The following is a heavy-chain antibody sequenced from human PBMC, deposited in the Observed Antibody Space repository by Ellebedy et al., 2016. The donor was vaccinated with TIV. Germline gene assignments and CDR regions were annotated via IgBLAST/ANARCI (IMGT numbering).Heavy chain of an antibody. D-gene: IGHD3-3*01. J-gene: IGHJ4*02. CDR2: IKQDGTEK. V-gene: IGHV3-7*03. Sequence: GESLKISCAASGFTFSNNYMSWVRQAPGKGLEWVANIKQDGTEKYYVDSVKGRFTISRDNAKNSLYLQMNSLRAEDTAVYYGARDKDFWSGYFCDYWGQGTLVTVSS. CDR1: GFTFSNNY. CDR3: ARDKDFWSGYFCDY.